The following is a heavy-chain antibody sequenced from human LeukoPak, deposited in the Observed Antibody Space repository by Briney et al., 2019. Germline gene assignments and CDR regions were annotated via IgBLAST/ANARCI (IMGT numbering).Heavy chain of an antibody. J-gene: IGHJ3*02. V-gene: IGHV4-39*01. CDR1: GGSISSSSYY. D-gene: IGHD1-1*01. CDR3: ARRVTTQLDAFDI. CDR2: IYYSGST. Sequence: SETLSLTCTVSGGSISSSSYYWGWIRQPPGKGLEWIGRIYYSGSTYYNPSLKSRVTISVDTSKNQFSLKPSSVTAADTAVYYCARRVTTQLDAFDIWGQGTMVTVSS.